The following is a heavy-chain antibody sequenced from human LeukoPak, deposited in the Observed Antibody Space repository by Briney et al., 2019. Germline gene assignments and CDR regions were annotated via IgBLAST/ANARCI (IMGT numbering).Heavy chain of an antibody. J-gene: IGHJ4*02. V-gene: IGHV1-46*01. CDR3: ATDLPIVGATRPLVG. D-gene: IGHD1-26*01. Sequence: ASVKISCKASGYTFTSYYMHWVRQAPGQGLEWMGIINPSGGSTSNTQKFQGRVTMTEDTSTDTAYMELSSLRSEDTAVYYCATDLPIVGATRPLVGWGQGTLVTVSS. CDR2: INPSGGST. CDR1: GYTFTSYY.